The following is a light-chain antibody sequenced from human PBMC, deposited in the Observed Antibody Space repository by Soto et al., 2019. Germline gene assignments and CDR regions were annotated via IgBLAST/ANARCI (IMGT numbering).Light chain of an antibody. CDR3: QQRSNWPPLT. CDR1: QSISSF. CDR2: DAS. J-gene: IGKJ4*01. Sequence: EIVLTQSPATLSLSPGERATLSCRASQSISSFLGWYQQKPGQAPRLLIYDASIRATGIPARFSGSGSGTDFTLTISSLEPEDSAIYYCQQRSNWPPLTFGGGTKVEIK. V-gene: IGKV3-11*01.